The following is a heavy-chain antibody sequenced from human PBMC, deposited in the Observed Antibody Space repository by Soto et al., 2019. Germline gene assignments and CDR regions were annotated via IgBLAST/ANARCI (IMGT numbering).Heavy chain of an antibody. J-gene: IGHJ4*02. Sequence: QLQLQESGPGLVKPSETLSLTCTVSGGSISSSSYYWGWIRQPPGKGLEWIGSIYYSGSTYYNPSLKSRVTISVYTSKNQFPLKLSSVTAADTAVYYCARTYYDFWSGYYDYFDYWGQGTLVTVSS. CDR3: ARTYYDFWSGYYDYFDY. CDR2: IYYSGST. V-gene: IGHV4-39*01. D-gene: IGHD3-3*01. CDR1: GGSISSSSYY.